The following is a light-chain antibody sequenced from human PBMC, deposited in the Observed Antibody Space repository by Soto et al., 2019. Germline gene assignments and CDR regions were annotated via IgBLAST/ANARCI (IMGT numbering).Light chain of an antibody. CDR1: QGISSY. V-gene: IGKV1D-8*03. Sequence: VIWMTQYPSLLSASTGDRVTISCRMSQGISSYLAWYQQKPGKAPKRLIYAASSLQSGVPSRFSGSGSGTEFTLTISSLQPEDFATYFCLQHNSYIGTWTFGQGAKVDIK. J-gene: IGKJ1*01. CDR2: AAS. CDR3: LQHNSYIGTWT.